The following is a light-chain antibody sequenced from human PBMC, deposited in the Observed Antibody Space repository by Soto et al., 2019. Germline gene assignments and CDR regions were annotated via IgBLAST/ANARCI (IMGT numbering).Light chain of an antibody. CDR3: QQYGSLLSWT. J-gene: IGKJ1*01. CDR2: GAS. Sequence: DIVLTQSPGTLSLSPGERATLSCRASQSVSSSYLAWYQQKPGQAPRLLIYGASSRATCIPARFSGSGSGTDFTLTISRLEPEAFAVYYGQQYGSLLSWTFGQGTKVEIK. CDR1: QSVSSSY. V-gene: IGKV3-20*01.